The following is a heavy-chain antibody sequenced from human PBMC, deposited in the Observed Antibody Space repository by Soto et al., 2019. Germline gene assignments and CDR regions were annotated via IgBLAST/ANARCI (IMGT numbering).Heavy chain of an antibody. CDR3: AISQIITFGGVILPPQY. V-gene: IGHV4-59*01. D-gene: IGHD3-16*02. CDR1: GGSISSYY. Sequence: SETLSLTCTVSGGSISSYYWSWIRQPPGKGLEWIGYIYYSGSTNYNPSLKSRVTISVDTSKNQFSLKLSSVTAADTAVYYCAISQIITFGGVILPPQYWGQRTLVTVSS. J-gene: IGHJ4*02. CDR2: IYYSGST.